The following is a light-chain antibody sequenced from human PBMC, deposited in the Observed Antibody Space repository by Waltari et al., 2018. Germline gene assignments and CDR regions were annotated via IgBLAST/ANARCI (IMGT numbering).Light chain of an antibody. CDR3: QLSYPTPRT. CDR1: QSIDIY. V-gene: IGKV1-39*01. CDR2: AAS. J-gene: IGKJ1*01. Sequence: DIQITQSPSSLSASVGDRVTITCRSSQSIDIYLNWYQHKPGKAPNLLIYAASTLQSGVPYSFSVRGSVTYFTLTISHLQPEDFVTFYCQLSYPTPRTFGQVTKVEIK.